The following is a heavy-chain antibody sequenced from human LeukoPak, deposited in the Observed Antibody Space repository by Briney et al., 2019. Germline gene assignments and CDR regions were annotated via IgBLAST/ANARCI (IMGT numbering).Heavy chain of an antibody. CDR1: GFTFSSYW. D-gene: IGHD5-24*01. CDR3: ARDHHPLLDGDKIRDAFDI. CDR2: IKQDGSEK. V-gene: IGHV3-7*01. Sequence: QAGGSLRLSCAASGFTFSSYWMSWVRQAPGKGLEWVANIKQDGSEKYYVDSVKGRFTISRDNAKNSLYLQMNSLRAEDTAVYYCARDHHPLLDGDKIRDAFDIWGQGTMVTVSS. J-gene: IGHJ3*02.